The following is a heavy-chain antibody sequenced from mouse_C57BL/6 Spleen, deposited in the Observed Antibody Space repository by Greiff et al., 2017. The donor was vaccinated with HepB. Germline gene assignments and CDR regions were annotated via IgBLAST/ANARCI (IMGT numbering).Heavy chain of an antibody. CDR2: INPNNGGT. CDR3: ARRVAIYYYGSSYEESAMDY. D-gene: IGHD1-1*01. J-gene: IGHJ4*01. CDR1: GYTFTDYY. V-gene: IGHV1-26*01. Sequence: VQLQQSGPELVKPGASVKISCKASGYTFTDYYMNWVKQSHGKSLEWIGDINPNNGGTSYNQKFKGKATLTVDKSSSTAYMELRSLTSEYSAVYYCARRVAIYYYGSSYEESAMDYWGQGTSVTVSS.